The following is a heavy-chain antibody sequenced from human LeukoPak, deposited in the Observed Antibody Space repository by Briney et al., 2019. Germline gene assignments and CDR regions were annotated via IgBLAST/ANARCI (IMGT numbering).Heavy chain of an antibody. V-gene: IGHV3-23*01. CDR2: ISGSGGST. Sequence: GGSLRLSCAASGFTFSSYAMSWVRQPPGKGLEWVSAISGSGGSTYYADPVKGRFTVSRDNSKKTLYLQMNSLRAEDTAVYYCANGYSEGRYCSSASCALWYWGQGTLVTVSS. J-gene: IGHJ4*02. D-gene: IGHD2-2*01. CDR1: GFTFSSYA. CDR3: ANGYSEGRYCSSASCALWY.